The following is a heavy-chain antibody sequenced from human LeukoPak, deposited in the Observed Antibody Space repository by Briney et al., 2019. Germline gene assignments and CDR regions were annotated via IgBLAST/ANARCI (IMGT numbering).Heavy chain of an antibody. V-gene: IGHV3-23*01. J-gene: IGHJ4*02. Sequence: PGGSLRLSCAASGFTFSSYAMSGVRQAPGKGLEGVSAISVSGGSTYYADSVKGRFTISRDNPKNTLYLQMNSLRAEDTAVYYCAKNPHDYVWGSYRVDYWGQGTLVTVSS. CDR2: ISVSGGST. CDR1: GFTFSSYA. CDR3: AKNPHDYVWGSYRVDY. D-gene: IGHD3-16*02.